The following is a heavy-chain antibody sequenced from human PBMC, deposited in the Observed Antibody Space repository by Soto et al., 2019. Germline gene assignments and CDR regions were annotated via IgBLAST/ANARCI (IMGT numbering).Heavy chain of an antibody. CDR1: GYSFTRYW. CDR3: ARQGNGAEGFDY. J-gene: IGHJ4*02. Sequence: GESLKISCKGSGYSFTRYWISWVRQMPGKGLEWMGRIDPSDSYTNYGPSFQGHVTMSVDKSTSTAYLQWSSLKPSDTAMYYCARQGNGAEGFDYWGQGTLVTVSS. V-gene: IGHV5-10-1*01. D-gene: IGHD4-17*01. CDR2: IDPSDSYT.